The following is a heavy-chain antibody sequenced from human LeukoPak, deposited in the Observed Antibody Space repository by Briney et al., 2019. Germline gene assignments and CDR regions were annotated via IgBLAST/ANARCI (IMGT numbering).Heavy chain of an antibody. V-gene: IGHV4-34*01. Sequence: SETLSLTCAVYGGSFSGYYWSWIRQPPGKGLEWIGEINHSGSTNYNPSLKSRVTMSVDTSKNQFSLKLSSVTAADTAVYYCARDLEMATTYYYYYYMDVWGKGTTVTISS. CDR1: GGSFSGYY. CDR3: ARDLEMATTYYYYYYMDV. CDR2: INHSGST. J-gene: IGHJ6*03. D-gene: IGHD5-24*01.